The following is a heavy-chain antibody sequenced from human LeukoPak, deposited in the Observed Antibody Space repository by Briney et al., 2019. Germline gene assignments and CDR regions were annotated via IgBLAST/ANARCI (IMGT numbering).Heavy chain of an antibody. J-gene: IGHJ4*02. CDR1: GFTVSSNY. CDR2: VYTGGST. CDR3: ARGLAAAGLYFDY. Sequence: GGSLRLSCAASGFTVSSNYMTWVRQAAGKGLEWVSVVYTGGSTYSADSVKGRFTISRDNSKNTLYLQMNSLRAEDTAVYYCARGLAAAGLYFDYWGRGTLVTVSS. D-gene: IGHD6-13*01. V-gene: IGHV3-53*01.